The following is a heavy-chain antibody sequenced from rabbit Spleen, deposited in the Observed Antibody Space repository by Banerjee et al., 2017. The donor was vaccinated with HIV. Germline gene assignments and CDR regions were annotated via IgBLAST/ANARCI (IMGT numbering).Heavy chain of an antibody. V-gene: IGHV1S40*01. CDR2: IYNGDGST. CDR3: ARDLTDVIGWNFNL. CDR1: GFTINNYW. Sequence: QSLEESGGDLVQPGGSLTLSCKAYGFTINNYWMNWVRQAPGKGLEWIGIIYNGDGSTYYASWAKGRYTLSKISSTTVTLEMTSLTAADTATYFCARDLTDVIGWNFNLWGQGTLVTVS. J-gene: IGHJ4*01. D-gene: IGHD1-1*01.